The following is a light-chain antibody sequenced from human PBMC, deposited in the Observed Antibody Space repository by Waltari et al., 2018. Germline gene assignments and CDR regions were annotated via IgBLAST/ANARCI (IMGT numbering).Light chain of an antibody. CDR1: GLGAKP. CDR3: HAWDKTRGV. V-gene: IGLV3-1*01. J-gene: IGLJ1*01. CDR2: QKD. Sequence: SFELNQAPSVSVSPGQTATISCSGGGLGAKPICWFQQKPGQSPILVMFQKDRRPSGVPERFSGSRSGDTATLTISGTQAMDEADYYCHAWDKTRGVFGGGTKVSVL.